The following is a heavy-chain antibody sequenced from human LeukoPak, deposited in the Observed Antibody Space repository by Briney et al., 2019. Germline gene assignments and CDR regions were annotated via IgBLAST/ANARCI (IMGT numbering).Heavy chain of an antibody. V-gene: IGHV1-2*06. J-gene: IGHJ4*02. CDR2: INPNSGGT. CDR3: ARDNDSSGYYNPIDY. Sequence: ASAKVSCKASGYTFTGYYMHWVRQAPGQGPEWMGRINPNSGGTNYAQKFQGRVTMTRDTSISTAYMELSRLRSDDTAVYYCARDNDSSGYYNPIDYWGQGTLVTVSS. CDR1: GYTFTGYY. D-gene: IGHD3-22*01.